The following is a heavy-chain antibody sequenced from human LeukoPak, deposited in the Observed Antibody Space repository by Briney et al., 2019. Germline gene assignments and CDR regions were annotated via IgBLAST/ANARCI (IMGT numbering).Heavy chain of an antibody. Sequence: GGSLRLSCADAGFTFSDYTMTWVRQAPGKGLEWVSDISSRSSSIYYADSVNGRFTISRDNAKNSLYLQMDSLRVEDTAVYYCARVRIDSGSPEKKYCFDKWGQGVLVTVSS. CDR2: ISSRSSSI. J-gene: IGHJ4*02. D-gene: IGHD3-10*01. CDR1: GFTFSDYT. CDR3: ARVRIDSGSPEKKYCFDK. V-gene: IGHV3-48*01.